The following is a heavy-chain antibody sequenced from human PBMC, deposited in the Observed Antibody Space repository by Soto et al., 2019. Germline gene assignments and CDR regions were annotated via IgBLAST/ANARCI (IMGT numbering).Heavy chain of an antibody. Sequence: ASVKVSCKASGGTFSSYAISRVRQAPGQRLEWMGGIIPIFGTANYAQKFQGRVTINADESTSTDYMELSSLRSEDTAVYYCARHDIASYYGMDVWGQGNTVTVSS. J-gene: IGHJ6*02. D-gene: IGHD2-15*01. CDR1: GGTFSSYA. CDR2: IIPIFGTA. CDR3: ARHDIASYYGMDV. V-gene: IGHV1-69*13.